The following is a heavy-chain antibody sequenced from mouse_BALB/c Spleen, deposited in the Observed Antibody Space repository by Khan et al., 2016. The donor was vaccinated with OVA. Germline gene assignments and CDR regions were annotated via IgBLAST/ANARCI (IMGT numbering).Heavy chain of an antibody. CDR1: GYSITSGYS. V-gene: IGHV3-1*02. CDR2: IHYIGST. Sequence: VQLKQSGPDLVKPSQSLSLTCTVTGYSITSGYSWHWIRQFPGNKLEWMGYIHYIGSTNYNPSLKSRISITRDTSKNQFFLQLNSVTTEDTATYYCAAYYDYDYVMDYWGQGTSVTVSS. J-gene: IGHJ4*01. CDR3: AAYYDYDYVMDY. D-gene: IGHD2-4*01.